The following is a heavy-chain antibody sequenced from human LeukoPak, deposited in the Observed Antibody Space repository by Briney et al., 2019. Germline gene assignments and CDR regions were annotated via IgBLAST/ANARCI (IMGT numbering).Heavy chain of an antibody. Sequence: PGGSLRLSCAASGFTFSSYAMSWVRQAPGKGLEWVSAISGNGGSTYYADSVKGRFTISRDNSKNTLYLQMNSLRAEDTAVYYCAGSGSYSGYYYYYMDVWGKGTTVTVSS. V-gene: IGHV3-23*01. D-gene: IGHD1-26*01. CDR2: ISGNGGST. CDR3: AGSGSYSGYYYYYMDV. CDR1: GFTFSSYA. J-gene: IGHJ6*03.